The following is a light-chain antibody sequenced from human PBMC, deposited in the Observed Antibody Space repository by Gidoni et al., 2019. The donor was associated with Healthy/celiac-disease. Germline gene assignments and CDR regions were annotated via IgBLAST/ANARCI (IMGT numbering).Light chain of an antibody. Sequence: DIQMTQASSSLSASVGDRVTITCLASQSSSSYLNWYQQKPGKSPKLLMYAASRLQSGVPSRFSCSGSETDFILTISSLRPEDFATHYCHQSYSTPRTFGQWTKVEIK. CDR1: QSSSSY. J-gene: IGKJ1*01. CDR3: HQSYSTPRT. V-gene: IGKV1-39*01. CDR2: AAS.